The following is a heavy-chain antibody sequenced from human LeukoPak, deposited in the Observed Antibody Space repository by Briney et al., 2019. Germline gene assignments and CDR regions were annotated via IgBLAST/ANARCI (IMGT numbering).Heavy chain of an antibody. V-gene: IGHV3-9*01. Sequence: PGGSLSLSGAASGLNFDDNAMHWLRQAPGKGWEGVLGFSWNSGSIGYADSEKGRFTISRDNAKNSLYLQMNSLGAEDTALYYCTKDTSKYYDILTGYSNWGQGTLVTVSS. J-gene: IGHJ4*02. CDR2: FSWNSGSI. D-gene: IGHD3-9*01. CDR3: TKDTSKYYDILTGYSN. CDR1: GLNFDDNA.